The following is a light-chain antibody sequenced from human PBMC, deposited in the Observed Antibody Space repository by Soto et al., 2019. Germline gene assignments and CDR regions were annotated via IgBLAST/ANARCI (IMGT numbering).Light chain of an antibody. Sequence: QAVATQEPSLTVSPGGTVTLTCGSITGTVTTGHAPYWFQQKPGQAPRTLIYETTNRHSWTPARFSGSLLGGKAALTLSGAQPEDEAEYYCLLSYSGARVFGGGTKVTVL. CDR3: LLSYSGARV. J-gene: IGLJ2*01. CDR1: TGTVTTGHA. V-gene: IGLV7-46*01. CDR2: ETT.